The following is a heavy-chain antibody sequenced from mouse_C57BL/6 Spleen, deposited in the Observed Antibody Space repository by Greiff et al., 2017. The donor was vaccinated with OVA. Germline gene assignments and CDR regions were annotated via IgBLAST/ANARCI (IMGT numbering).Heavy chain of an antibody. J-gene: IGHJ3*01. V-gene: IGHV1-55*01. CDR3: AREGDGGAWFAY. CDR2: IYPGSGST. Sequence: QVQLQQPGAELVKPGASVKMSCKASGYTFTSYWITWVKQRPGQGLEWIGDIYPGSGSTNYNEKFKGKATLTADKSSSTAYMELRSLTSEDSAVYFCAREGDGGAWFAYWGQGTLVTVSA. CDR1: GYTFTSYW. D-gene: IGHD2-3*01.